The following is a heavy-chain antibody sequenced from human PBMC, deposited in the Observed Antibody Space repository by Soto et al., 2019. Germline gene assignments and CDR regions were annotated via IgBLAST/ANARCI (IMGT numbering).Heavy chain of an antibody. V-gene: IGHV3-23*01. CDR3: AKGEGVGYILLLSDY. CDR2: ISGSGCST. J-gene: IGHJ4*01. D-gene: IGHD2-8*01. Sequence: KGLEWVSAISGSGCSTYYAASVKGRSTISRDNPKNTLYLQMNSLRAEDTAVYYCAKGEGVGYILLLSDYWGHGTPVTVSS.